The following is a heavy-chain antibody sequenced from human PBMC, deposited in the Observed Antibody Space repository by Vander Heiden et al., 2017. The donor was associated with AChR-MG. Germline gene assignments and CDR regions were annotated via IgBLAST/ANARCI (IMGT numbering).Heavy chain of an antibody. V-gene: IGHV3-23*01. CDR3: VVPDHDGFDM. Sequence: EEQLLESGGGLVRPGGSLRLSCEASGFLFSFYAQSRLRPAPGKGLQWVSTLSGTDPTTYYSDSVKGRFTISRDDYKDILYLQMDRLRDEDTALYYCVVPDHDGFDMWGQGILVTVSA. D-gene: IGHD2-15*01. CDR1: GFLFSFYA. CDR2: LSGTDPTT. J-gene: IGHJ3*02.